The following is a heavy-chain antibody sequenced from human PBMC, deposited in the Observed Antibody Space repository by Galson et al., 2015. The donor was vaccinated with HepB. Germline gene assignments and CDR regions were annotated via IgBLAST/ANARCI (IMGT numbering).Heavy chain of an antibody. D-gene: IGHD4-23*01. CDR2: SRNRARGYST. V-gene: IGHV3-72*01. Sequence: SLRLSCAVSGFSFNDHYVDWVRQAPGKGLEWVGRSRNRARGYSTAYAVSVRGRFTVSRDDSKNSVFLQMNRLRSEDTAVYYCARSEVTTVVADFDSWGQGTLVTASP. CDR3: ARSEVTTVVADFDS. J-gene: IGHJ4*02. CDR1: GFSFNDHY.